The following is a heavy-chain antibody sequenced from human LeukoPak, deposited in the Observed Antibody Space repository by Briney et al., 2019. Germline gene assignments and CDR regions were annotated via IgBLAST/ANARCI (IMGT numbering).Heavy chain of an antibody. J-gene: IGHJ5*02. CDR1: GGAISYYY. CDR3: ARDRLQLQS. V-gene: IGHV4-59*01. D-gene: IGHD5-24*01. CDR2: IYYTGNT. Sequence: SETLSLTCTVSGGAISYYYWNWIGQPPGKGLEWIGYIYYTGNTNYNPSLKSRVTISVDTSKNQFSLKLSSVTAADTAVYYCARDRLQLQSWGQGTLVTVSS.